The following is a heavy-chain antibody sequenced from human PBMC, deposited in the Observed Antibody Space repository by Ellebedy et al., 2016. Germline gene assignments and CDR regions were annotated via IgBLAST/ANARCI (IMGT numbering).Heavy chain of an antibody. CDR2: ISGSGGST. V-gene: IGHV3-23*01. CDR3: AKDQLRYFGDWFDP. CDR1: GFTFSSYA. D-gene: IGHD3-9*01. Sequence: GGSLRLXXAASGFTFSSYAMSWVRQAPGKGLEWVSAISGSGGSTYYADSVKGRFTISRDNSKNTLYLQMNSLRAEDTAVYYCAKDQLRYFGDWFDPWGQGTLVTVSS. J-gene: IGHJ5*02.